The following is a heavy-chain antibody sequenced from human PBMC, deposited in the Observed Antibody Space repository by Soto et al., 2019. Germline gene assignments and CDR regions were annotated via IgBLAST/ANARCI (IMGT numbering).Heavy chain of an antibody. CDR2: IIPIFGTA. CDR1: GGTFSSYA. Sequence: ASVKVSCKASGGTFSSYAISWVRQAPGQGLEWMGGIIPIFGTANYAQKFQGRVTITADESTSTAYMELSSLRSEDTAVYYCARDKITIFGVVTPAAYYYYYYGMDVWGQGTTVTV. D-gene: IGHD3-3*01. V-gene: IGHV1-69*13. CDR3: ARDKITIFGVVTPAAYYYYYYGMDV. J-gene: IGHJ6*02.